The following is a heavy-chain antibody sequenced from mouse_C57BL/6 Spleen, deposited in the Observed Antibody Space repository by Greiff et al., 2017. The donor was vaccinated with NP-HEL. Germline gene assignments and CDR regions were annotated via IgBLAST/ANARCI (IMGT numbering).Heavy chain of an antibody. J-gene: IGHJ1*03. CDR2: IDPSDSYT. CDR3: ARGNDKYFEG. V-gene: IGHV1-69*01. D-gene: IGHD2-12*01. CDR1: GYTFTSYW. Sequence: QVQLQQPGAELVMPGASVKLSCKASGYTFTSYWMHWVKQRPGQGLEWIGEIDPSDSYTNYNQKFKGKSTLTVDKSSSTAYMQLSSLTSEDSAVYYCARGNDKYFEGWGTGTTVTVAS.